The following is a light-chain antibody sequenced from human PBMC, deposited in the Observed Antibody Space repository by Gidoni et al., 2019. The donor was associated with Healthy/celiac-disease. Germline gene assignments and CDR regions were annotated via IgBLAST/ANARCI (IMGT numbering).Light chain of an antibody. CDR2: RNK. CDR3: AAWDDSLNGVV. Sequence: QSVLTQPPSASGTPGQSVTISWSGSSSNVGSNTVNWYRQLSGTAPKLLIYRNKQRPSGVPDRFSGSKSGTSASLAISGLQSEDEADYYCAAWDDSLNGVVFGGGTKLTVL. J-gene: IGLJ2*01. CDR1: SSNVGSNT. V-gene: IGLV1-44*01.